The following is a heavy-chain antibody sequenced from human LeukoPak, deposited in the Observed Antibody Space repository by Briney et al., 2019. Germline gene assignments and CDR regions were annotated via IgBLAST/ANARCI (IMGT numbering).Heavy chain of an antibody. V-gene: IGHV4-30-2*01. Sequence: SQTLSLTCAVSGGSISSGGYSWSWIRQPPGKGLEWIGYIYHSGSTYYNPSLKSRVTISVGRSKNQFSLRLTSVTAADTAVYYCAREGYYDSSGYNWFDPWGQGTLVTVSS. CDR1: GGSISSGGYS. CDR2: IYHSGST. CDR3: AREGYYDSSGYNWFDP. D-gene: IGHD3-22*01. J-gene: IGHJ5*02.